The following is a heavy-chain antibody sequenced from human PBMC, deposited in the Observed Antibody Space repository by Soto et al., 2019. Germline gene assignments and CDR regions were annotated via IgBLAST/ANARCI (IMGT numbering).Heavy chain of an antibody. CDR3: AREGKGDSSGYFDY. V-gene: IGHV4-59*01. J-gene: IGHJ4*02. D-gene: IGHD3-22*01. CDR2: IYYRGST. Sequence: SETLSLTCTVSGGSISSYYWSWIRQPPGNGLEWIGYIYYRGSTNYNPSLKSRVTISVDTSKNQFSLKLSSVTAADTAVYYCAREGKGDSSGYFDYWGQGTLVTVSS. CDR1: GGSISSYY.